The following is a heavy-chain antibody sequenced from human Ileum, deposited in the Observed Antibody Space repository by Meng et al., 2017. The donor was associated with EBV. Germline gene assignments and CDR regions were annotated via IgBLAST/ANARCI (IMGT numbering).Heavy chain of an antibody. CDR3: ARDSESGSYIDY. J-gene: IGHJ4*02. V-gene: IGHV4-28*03. D-gene: IGHD1-26*01. CDR1: GYSISTTNW. CDR2: IYYSGTT. Sequence: QVQLQESGPGLVKPSDTLSLTCAVSGYSISTTNWWGWIWQPPGKGLEWIGHIYYSGTTYKNPSLKSRVTMSIDPSKNQFSLKLSSVTAVDTAVYYCARDSESGSYIDYWGLGTLVTVSS.